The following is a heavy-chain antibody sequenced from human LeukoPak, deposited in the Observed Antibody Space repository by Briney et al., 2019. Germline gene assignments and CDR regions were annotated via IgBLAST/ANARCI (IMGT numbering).Heavy chain of an antibody. CDR3: ASPLTPSLSIAAAGTAVDAFDI. Sequence: PSETLSLTCTVSGGSISSSSYYWGWIRQPPGKGLEWIGSIYYSGSTYYNPSLKSRVTISVYTSKNQFSLKLSSVTAADTAVYYCASPLTPSLSIAAAGTAVDAFDIWGQGTMVTVSS. CDR2: IYYSGST. J-gene: IGHJ3*02. CDR1: GGSISSSSYY. V-gene: IGHV4-39*01. D-gene: IGHD6-13*01.